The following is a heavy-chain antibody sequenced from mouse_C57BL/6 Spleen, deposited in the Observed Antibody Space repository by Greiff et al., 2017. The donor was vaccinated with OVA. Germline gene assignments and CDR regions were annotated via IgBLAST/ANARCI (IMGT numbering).Heavy chain of an antibody. J-gene: IGHJ2*01. CDR2: ISSGGSTI. Sequence: EVHLVESGGGLVKPGGSLKLSCAASGFTFSDYGMHWVRQAPGKGLEWVAYISSGGSTIYYADPVKGRFTISSDNAKNTLFLQMTSLRSEDTAMYYCARRLSYYFDYWGKGTTLTVSS. CDR1: GFTFSDYG. D-gene: IGHD2-2*01. CDR3: ARRLSYYFDY. V-gene: IGHV5-17*01.